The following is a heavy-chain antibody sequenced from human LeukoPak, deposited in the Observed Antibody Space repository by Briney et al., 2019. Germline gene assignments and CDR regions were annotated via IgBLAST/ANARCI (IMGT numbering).Heavy chain of an antibody. D-gene: IGHD2-15*01. CDR2: INHSGST. J-gene: IGHJ1*01. Sequence: KPSETLSLTCAVYGGSFSGYYWSWIRQPPGKGLEWIGEINHSGSTYYNPSLKSRVTISVDTSKNQFSLKLSSVTAADTAVYYCAKTGITPDWGQGTLVTVSS. CDR3: AKTGITPD. CDR1: GGSFSGYY. V-gene: IGHV4-34*01.